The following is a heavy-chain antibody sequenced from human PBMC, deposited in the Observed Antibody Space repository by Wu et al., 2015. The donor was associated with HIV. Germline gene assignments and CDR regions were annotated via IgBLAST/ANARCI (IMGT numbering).Heavy chain of an antibody. D-gene: IGHD6-19*01. V-gene: IGHV1-69*13. Sequence: QVQLVQSGAEVKKPGSSVKVSCKTSGDSFNNNAISWVRLAPGQGLEWMGRIIPRFGTVDYAQKFQGRVTLAADESTSTVYVELNSLRSEDTAVYYCASGAAYPGAGTFDFWGQGTLVTVSS. CDR2: IIPRFGTV. CDR1: GDSFNNNA. CDR3: ASGAAYPGAGTFDF. J-gene: IGHJ4*02.